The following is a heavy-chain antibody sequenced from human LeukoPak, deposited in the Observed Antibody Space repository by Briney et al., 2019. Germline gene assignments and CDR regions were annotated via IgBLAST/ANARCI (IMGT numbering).Heavy chain of an antibody. CDR2: MRSNAHGGTA. D-gene: IGHD3-22*01. CDR3: WSSGETFGESLDY. Sequence: GGSLRLSCTASGFTFGEDAMTWVRQAPGKGLEWVGFMRSNAHGGTAEYAASVKGRFTISRDESKNIAYLQMNTLKPDDTAMYYCWSSGETFGESLDYWGQGTLVTVSS. J-gene: IGHJ4*02. V-gene: IGHV3-49*04. CDR1: GFTFGEDA.